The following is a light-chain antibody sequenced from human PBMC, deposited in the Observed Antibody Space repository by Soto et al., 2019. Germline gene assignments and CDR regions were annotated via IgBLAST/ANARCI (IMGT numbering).Light chain of an antibody. CDR1: SSDVGAYDF. CDR2: DVI. J-gene: IGLJ1*01. CDR3: SSYAGSSTFV. V-gene: IGLV2-11*01. Sequence: QSALTQPRSVSGSLGQSVTISCTGTSSDVGAYDFVSWYQQNPGKAPRLIIFDVIKRPSGVPDRFSGSKSGNTASLTISGLQSEDEADYHCSSYAGSSTFVFGTGTKVTLL.